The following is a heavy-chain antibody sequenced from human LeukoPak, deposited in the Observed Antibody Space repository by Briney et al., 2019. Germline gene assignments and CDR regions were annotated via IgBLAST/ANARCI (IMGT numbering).Heavy chain of an antibody. CDR1: GFTFSYYT. J-gene: IGHJ4*02. D-gene: IGHD7-27*01. CDR2: TGISGGGI. V-gene: IGHV3-23*01. Sequence: GGSLRLSCAASGFTFSYYTMYWVRQAPGKGLEWVSITGISGGGIHYADSVKGRFTISRDNSKNTLYLQMNSLRAEDTAVYYCAIDPNWGVDYWGQGVLVTVSS. CDR3: AIDPNWGVDY.